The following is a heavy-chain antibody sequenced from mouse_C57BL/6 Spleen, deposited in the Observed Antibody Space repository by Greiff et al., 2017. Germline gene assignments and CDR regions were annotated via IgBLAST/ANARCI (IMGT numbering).Heavy chain of an antibody. CDR2: ISSGSSTI. V-gene: IGHV5-17*01. CDR3: ARRYYGSNSRWYFDV. Sequence: VQLKESGGGLVKPGGSLKLSCAASGFTFSDYGMHWVRQAPEKGLEWVAYISSGSSTIYYADTVKGRFTISRDNAKNTLFLRMTSLRSEDTALYYCARRYYGSNSRWYFDVWVTGTTVTVSS. CDR1: GFTFSDYG. D-gene: IGHD1-1*01. J-gene: IGHJ1*03.